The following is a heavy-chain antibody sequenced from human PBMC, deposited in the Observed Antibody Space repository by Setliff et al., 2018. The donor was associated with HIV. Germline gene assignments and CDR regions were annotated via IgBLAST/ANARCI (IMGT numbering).Heavy chain of an antibody. V-gene: IGHV1-18*01. Sequence: ASVKVSCKASGYTFTSYGISWVRQAPGQGLEWMGWISAYNGNTNYAQQCQGRLTVTGDTSTSTAYMELRSLRSDDTAVYYCARGGRELPPFADYYYYYGMDVWGQGTTVTVSS. CDR2: ISAYNGNT. J-gene: IGHJ6*02. D-gene: IGHD1-26*01. CDR1: GYTFTSYG. CDR3: ARGGRELPPFADYYYYYGMDV.